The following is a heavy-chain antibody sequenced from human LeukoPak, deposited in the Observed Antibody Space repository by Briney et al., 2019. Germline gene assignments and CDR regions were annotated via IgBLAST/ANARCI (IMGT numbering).Heavy chain of an antibody. Sequence: GGSLRLSCAASGFTFSGYSMNWVRQAPGKGLEWVSSISGSGNYMYYADSVKGRFTISRDNAKNSPYLHMNSLRVEDTAVYFCARGNFADTAFGDCWGQGTLVTVSS. V-gene: IGHV3-21*01. CDR3: ARGNFADTAFGDC. CDR1: GFTFSGYS. D-gene: IGHD3-9*01. CDR2: ISGSGNYM. J-gene: IGHJ4*02.